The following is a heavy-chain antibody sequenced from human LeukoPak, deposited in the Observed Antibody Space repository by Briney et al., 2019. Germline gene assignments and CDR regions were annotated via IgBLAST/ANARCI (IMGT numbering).Heavy chain of an antibody. CDR2: ISTYNGNT. D-gene: IGHD3-22*01. J-gene: IGHJ4*02. CDR1: GYTFTDYG. CDR3: ARDCDRSGYYCY. Sequence: ASVKVSCKASGYTFTDYGISWVRQAPGQGLEWMGWISTYNGNTNYAQKLQGRVAMTTDTSTGTAYMELRSLRSDDTAVYYCARDCDRSGYYCYWGQGTLVTVSS. V-gene: IGHV1-18*01.